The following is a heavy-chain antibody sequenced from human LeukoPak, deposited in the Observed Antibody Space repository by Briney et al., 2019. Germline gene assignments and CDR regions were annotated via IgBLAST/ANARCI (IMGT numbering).Heavy chain of an antibody. D-gene: IGHD6-13*01. CDR2: INSDGSST. J-gene: IGHJ5*02. CDR3: VRDESSGSGWYLFNWFDP. Sequence: PGGSLRLSCAASGFTFSSYWMHWVRQAPGKGLVWVSRINSDGSSTNYADSVKGRFTISRDNAKNTLYLQMNSLRAEDTAVYYCVRDESSGSGWYLFNWFDPWGQGTLVTVSS. CDR1: GFTFSSYW. V-gene: IGHV3-74*01.